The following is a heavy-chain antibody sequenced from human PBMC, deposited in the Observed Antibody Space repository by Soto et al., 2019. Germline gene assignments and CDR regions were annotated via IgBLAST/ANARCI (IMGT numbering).Heavy chain of an antibody. CDR1: GVDFRGSY. V-gene: IGHV3-11*01. J-gene: IGHJ4*02. D-gene: IGHD4-17*01. CDR2: ISDTGRTI. Sequence: HLEESGGGLVEPGGSLRLTCVGSGVDFRGSYMNWIRQAPGKGLEWISYISDTGRTIHYADSVKGRFVISRDNSRDSLYLQMNDLRADDTAIYYCAKDYSTVTTDPLSVVLFDYWGQGALVTVSS. CDR3: AKDYSTVTTDPLSVVLFDY.